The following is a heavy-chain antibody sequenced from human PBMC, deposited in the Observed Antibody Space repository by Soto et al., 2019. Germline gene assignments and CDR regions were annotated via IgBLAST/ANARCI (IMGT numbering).Heavy chain of an antibody. CDR1: GFTFSSYA. J-gene: IGHJ3*02. Sequence: QVQLVESGGGVVQPGRSLRLSCAASGFTFSSYAMHWVRQAPGKGLEWVAVISYDGSNKYYADSVKGRFTISRDNSKNTLYLQMNSLRAEDTAVYYCARDVREGPDAFDIWGQGRMVTVSS. V-gene: IGHV3-30-3*01. CDR3: ARDVREGPDAFDI. CDR2: ISYDGSNK.